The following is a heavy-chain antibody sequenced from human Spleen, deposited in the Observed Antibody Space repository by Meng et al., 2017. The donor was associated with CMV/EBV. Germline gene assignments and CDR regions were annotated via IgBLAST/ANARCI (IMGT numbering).Heavy chain of an antibody. D-gene: IGHD3-9*01. J-gene: IGHJ5*02. CDR1: GYTFTSYD. CDR3: ARYYDILTDNWFDP. CDR2: MNPNSGNT. Sequence: ASVKVSCKASGYTFTSYDINWVRQATGQGLEWMGWMNPNSGNTGYAQKFQGRVTMTRNTSISTAYMALSSLRSEDTAVYYCARYYDILTDNWFDPWGQGTLVTVSS. V-gene: IGHV1-8*01.